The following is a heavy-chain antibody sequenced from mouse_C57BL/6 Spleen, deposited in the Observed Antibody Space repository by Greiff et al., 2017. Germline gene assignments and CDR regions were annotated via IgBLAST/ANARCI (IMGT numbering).Heavy chain of an antibody. Sequence: VQLQQPGAELVRPGTSVKLSCKASGYTFTSYWMHWVKQRPGQGLEWIGVIDPSDSYTNYNQKFKGKATLTVDTSSRTAYMQLSSLTSEDSAVYYCARKGNYDAMDYWGQGTSVTVSS. J-gene: IGHJ4*01. CDR3: ARKGNYDAMDY. V-gene: IGHV1-59*01. D-gene: IGHD2-1*01. CDR2: IDPSDSYT. CDR1: GYTFTSYW.